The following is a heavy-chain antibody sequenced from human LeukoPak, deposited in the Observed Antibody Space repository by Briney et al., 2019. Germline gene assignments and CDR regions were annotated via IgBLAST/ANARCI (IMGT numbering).Heavy chain of an antibody. D-gene: IGHD4-17*01. J-gene: IGHJ4*02. Sequence: ASVKVSCKASGYIFSNYGFSWVRQAPGQGLEWMGWISAKDGDIDYAQKFQGRVTLTTDRTTNTAYMEMRSLRSDDTAVYYCARDIGVTNFDYWGQGTLVTVSS. CDR1: GYIFSNYG. V-gene: IGHV1-18*01. CDR3: ARDIGVTNFDY. CDR2: ISAKDGDI.